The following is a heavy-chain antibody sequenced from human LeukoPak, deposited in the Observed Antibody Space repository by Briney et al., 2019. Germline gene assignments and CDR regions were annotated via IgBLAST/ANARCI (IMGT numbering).Heavy chain of an antibody. CDR3: ARARYCSGGSCQLGY. D-gene: IGHD2-15*01. J-gene: IGHJ4*02. CDR2: ISSSSSYI. V-gene: IGHV3-21*01. Sequence: AGGSLRLSCAASGFTFSSYSMNWVRQAPGKGLEWVSSISSSSSYIYYADSVKGRFTISRDNAKNSLYLQMNSLRAEDTAVYYCARARYCSGGSCQLGYWGQGTLVTVSS. CDR1: GFTFSSYS.